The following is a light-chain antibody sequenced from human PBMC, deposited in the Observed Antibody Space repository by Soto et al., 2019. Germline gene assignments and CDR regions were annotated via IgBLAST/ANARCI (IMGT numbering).Light chain of an antibody. CDR2: AAS. Sequence: SQLTQSPSSLSASVGDRVTITCRASQDISSYLAWYQQEPGKAPKLLIYAASTLQSGVPSRLRGSGYGTDLTITISTMKNEDFETYYCQQLNTYTWTFGQGTKVDIK. V-gene: IGKV1-9*01. CDR3: QQLNTYTWT. CDR1: QDISSY. J-gene: IGKJ1*01.